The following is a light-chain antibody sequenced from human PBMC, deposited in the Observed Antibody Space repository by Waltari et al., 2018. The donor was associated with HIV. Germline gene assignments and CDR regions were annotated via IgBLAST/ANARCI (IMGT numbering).Light chain of an antibody. V-gene: IGLV1-36*01. CDR3: AAWDDYLNGYV. CDR1: SSHIGNNA. J-gene: IGLJ1*01. Sequence: QSVLTQPPSVSEAPRQRVTISCSGSSSHIGNNAVHWYQQVPGKAPKLLIYYDDLLSSGVSDRFSGSKSGTSASLAIRGLQSEDEAEYYCAAWDDYLNGYVFGSGTKVTVL. CDR2: YDD.